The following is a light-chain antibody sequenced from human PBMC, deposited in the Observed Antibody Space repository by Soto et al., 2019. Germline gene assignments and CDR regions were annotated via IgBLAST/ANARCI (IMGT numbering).Light chain of an antibody. CDR1: SSDVGSYNL. V-gene: IGLV2-23*01. CDR3: CSYARSNFVV. J-gene: IGLJ2*01. Sequence: QSALTQPASVSGSPGQSITISCTGTSSDVGSYNLVSWYQQHPGKAPKLMIYEGSKRPSGVSNRFSGSKSGNTASLTISGLQAEDEADYYCCSYARSNFVVFGGGTQLTVL. CDR2: EGS.